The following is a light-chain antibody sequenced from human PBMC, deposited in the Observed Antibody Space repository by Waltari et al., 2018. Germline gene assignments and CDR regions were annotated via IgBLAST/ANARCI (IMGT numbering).Light chain of an antibody. CDR3: NSRDSSGNHYV. J-gene: IGLJ1*01. V-gene: IGLV3-19*01. CDR1: SLRSYY. CDR2: GKH. Sequence: SSELTQDPAVSVALGQTVRITCQGDSLRSYYASWYQQKPGQAPVLVIYGKHNRPSGIPDRFSGSSSGNTASLTITGAQAEDEADYDCNSRDSSGNHYVFGTGTKVTVL.